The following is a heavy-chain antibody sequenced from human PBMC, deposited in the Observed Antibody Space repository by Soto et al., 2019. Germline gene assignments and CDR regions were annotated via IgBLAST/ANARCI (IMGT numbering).Heavy chain of an antibody. CDR2: TYYRSKWYN. Sequence: SPTLSLPCAISGDSVSSKSAAWNWIRQSPSRGLEWLGRTYYRSKWYNDYAVSVKSRITINPDTSKNQFSLQLNSVTPEDTAVYYCARDPGIAVAAGGYYYYGMDVWGQGTTVTVS. CDR1: GDSVSSKSAA. CDR3: ARDPGIAVAAGGYYYYGMDV. V-gene: IGHV6-1*01. D-gene: IGHD6-19*01. J-gene: IGHJ6*02.